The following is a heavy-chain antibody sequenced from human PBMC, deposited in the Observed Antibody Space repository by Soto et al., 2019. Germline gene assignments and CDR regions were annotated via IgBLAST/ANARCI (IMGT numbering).Heavy chain of an antibody. CDR2: INHSGST. CDR1: GGSFSGYY. J-gene: IGHJ6*02. D-gene: IGHD2-15*01. Sequence: PSETLSLTCAVYGGSFSGYYWSWIRQPPGKGLEWIGEINHSGSTNYNPSLKSRVTISVDTSKNQFSLKLSSVTAADTAVYYCAGLVVVAATKNYYYYYGMDVRGQGTTVTVSS. CDR3: AGLVVVAATKNYYYYYGMDV. V-gene: IGHV4-34*01.